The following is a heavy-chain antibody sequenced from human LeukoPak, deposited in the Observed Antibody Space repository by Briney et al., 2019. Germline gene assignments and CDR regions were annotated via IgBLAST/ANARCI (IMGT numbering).Heavy chain of an antibody. V-gene: IGHV1-2*02. D-gene: IGHD2-21*02. Sequence: ASVKVSCKASGYTFSGYYMHWVRQAPGQGLEWMGWINPNSGGTKYAQKFQGRVTMTRDTSISTAHMELSRLRSDDTAVYYCARDVTGGQSWYFDLWGRGTRVTVSS. J-gene: IGHJ2*01. CDR2: INPNSGGT. CDR1: GYTFSGYY. CDR3: ARDVTGGQSWYFDL.